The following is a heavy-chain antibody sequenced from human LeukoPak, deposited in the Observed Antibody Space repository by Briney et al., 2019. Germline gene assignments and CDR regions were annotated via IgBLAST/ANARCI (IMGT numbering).Heavy chain of an antibody. CDR2: IYYSGST. CDR1: GGSISSGDYY. D-gene: IGHD6-13*01. CDR3: ARSYSTLGDAFDI. V-gene: IGHV4-61*08. J-gene: IGHJ3*02. Sequence: SETLSLTCTVSGGSISSGDYYWSWIRQPPGKGLEWIGYIYYSGSTNYNPSLKSRVTISVDTSKNQFSLKLSSVTAADTAVYYCARSYSTLGDAFDIWGQGTMVTVSS.